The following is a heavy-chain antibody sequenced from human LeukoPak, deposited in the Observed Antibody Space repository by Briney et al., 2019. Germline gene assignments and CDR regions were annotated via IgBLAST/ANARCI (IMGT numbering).Heavy chain of an antibody. Sequence: ASVKVSCKASGYTFTSYGVSWVRQAPGQGLERMGWISANNGNTNYAQKLQGRVTMTTDTSTSTAYMELRSLRSDDTAVYYCARDDGQLWDYWGQGTLVTVSS. CDR3: ARDDGQLWDY. D-gene: IGHD5-18*01. J-gene: IGHJ4*02. CDR2: ISANNGNT. V-gene: IGHV1-18*01. CDR1: GYTFTSYG.